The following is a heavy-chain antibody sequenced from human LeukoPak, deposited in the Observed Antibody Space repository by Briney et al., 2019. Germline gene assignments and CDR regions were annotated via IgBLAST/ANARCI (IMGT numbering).Heavy chain of an antibody. CDR3: ARRDSGSRGFDS. D-gene: IGHD3-10*01. V-gene: IGHV3-30*02. CDR1: GFTFSSYG. J-gene: IGHJ4*02. Sequence: GGSLRLSCAASGFTFSSYGMHWVCQAPGKGLQWVAFIPYDGSNKYYADSVKGRFTVSRDNAKTSLYLQMNSLRAEDTAVYYCARRDSGSRGFDSWGQGTLVTVSS. CDR2: IPYDGSNK.